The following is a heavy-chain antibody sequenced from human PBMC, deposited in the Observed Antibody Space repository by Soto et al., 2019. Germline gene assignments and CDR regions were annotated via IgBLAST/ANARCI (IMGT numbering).Heavy chain of an antibody. V-gene: IGHV3-74*01. CDR2: INSDGSST. J-gene: IGHJ4*02. CDR3: ARDFEY. Sequence: EVQLVESGGGLVQPGGSPRLSCEASGFTFSTFWMHWVRQAPGKGLVWVSRINSDGSSTNYADSVKGRVTISRDNAKNTLYLQLNSLRPEDTAVYYCARDFEYWGQGTLVTASS. CDR1: GFTFSTFW.